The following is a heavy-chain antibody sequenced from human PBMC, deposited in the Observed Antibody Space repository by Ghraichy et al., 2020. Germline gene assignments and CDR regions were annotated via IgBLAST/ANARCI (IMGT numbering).Heavy chain of an antibody. CDR1: GYSFLDFG. Sequence: ASVKVSCKASGYSFLDFGVTWVRQAPGQGLEWMGWISPKNLNTNYAQNLQGRVTLTTDTSTSTAFLDLRSLTSNDTAIYFCARVPDRGLVPAPMVGNNWFDTWGQGTLVTVSS. J-gene: IGHJ5*02. CDR2: ISPKNLNT. V-gene: IGHV1-18*01. D-gene: IGHD2-2*01. CDR3: ARVPDRGLVPAPMVGNNWFDT.